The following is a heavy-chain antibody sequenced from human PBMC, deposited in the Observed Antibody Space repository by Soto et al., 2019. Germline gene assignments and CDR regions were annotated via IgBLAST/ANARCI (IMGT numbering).Heavy chain of an antibody. Sequence: PGGSLRLSCAASGFTFNNYAMTWVRQAPGEGLEWVAVITNGGGDTLHADSVKGRFTIFRDNSKNTLFLQMISLRPEDTAIYYCAKASGKSYPESRVFDFWGQGTRVTVSS. CDR1: GFTFNNYA. CDR2: ITNGGGDT. J-gene: IGHJ4*02. CDR3: AKASGKSYPESRVFDF. D-gene: IGHD1-26*01. V-gene: IGHV3-23*01.